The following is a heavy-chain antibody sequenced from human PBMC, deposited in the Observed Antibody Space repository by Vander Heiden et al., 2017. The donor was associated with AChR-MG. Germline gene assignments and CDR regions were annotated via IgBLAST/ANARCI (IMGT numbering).Heavy chain of an antibody. Sequence: QVQLQQWGAGLLKPSEPLSLTCAVYGGSFSGYYWSWIRQPPGKGLEWIGEINHSGSTNYNPSLKSRVTISVDTSKNQFSLKLSSVTAADTAVYYCARVGLGVGAFLPPVYWGQGTLVTVSS. V-gene: IGHV4-34*01. CDR2: INHSGST. J-gene: IGHJ4*02. CDR3: ARVGLGVGAFLPPVY. D-gene: IGHD1-26*01. CDR1: GGSFSGYY.